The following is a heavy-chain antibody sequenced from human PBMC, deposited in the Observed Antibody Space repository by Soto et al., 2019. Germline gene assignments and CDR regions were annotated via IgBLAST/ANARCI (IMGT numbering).Heavy chain of an antibody. V-gene: IGHV4-34*01. CDR2: INHSGST. CDR3: ARGVVTATPSGGMDV. CDR1: GGSFSGYY. D-gene: IGHD2-21*02. Sequence: QVQLQQWGAGLLKPSETLSLTCAVYGGSFSGYYWSWIRQPPGKGLEWIGEINHSGSTNYNPSLKSRVTISVDTSKNQFSLKLSSVTAADTAVYYCARGVVTATPSGGMDVWGQGTTVTVSS. J-gene: IGHJ6*02.